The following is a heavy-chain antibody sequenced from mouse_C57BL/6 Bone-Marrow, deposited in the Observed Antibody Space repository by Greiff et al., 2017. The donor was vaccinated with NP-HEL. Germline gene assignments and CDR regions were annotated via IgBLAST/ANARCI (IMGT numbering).Heavy chain of an antibody. CDR3: ARDLHYGSSYRFAY. CDR2: LSDGGSYT. V-gene: IGHV5-4*01. J-gene: IGHJ3*01. Sequence: EVKLVESGGGLVKPGGSLKLSCAASGFTFSSYAMSCVRQTPEKRLEWVATLSDGGSYTYYPDNVKGRFTISRDNAKNNLYLQMSHLKSEDTAMYYCARDLHYGSSYRFAYWGQGTLVTVSA. CDR1: GFTFSSYA. D-gene: IGHD1-1*01.